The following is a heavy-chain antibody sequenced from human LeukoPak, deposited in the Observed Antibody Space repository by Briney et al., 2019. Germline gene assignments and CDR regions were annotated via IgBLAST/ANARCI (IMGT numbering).Heavy chain of an antibody. CDR3: ARDMGRAWYGPPDY. CDR1: GFIFSNYG. V-gene: IGHV3-33*01. Sequence: GGSLRLSCAASGFIFSNYGMHWVRQAPGKRLEWVAVIWNDGSETFHADSVKGRFRIARDNSKNTLYLQMNSLRAEDTAVYFCARDMGRAWYGPPDYWGQGTLVTVSS. D-gene: IGHD6-13*01. J-gene: IGHJ4*02. CDR2: IWNDGSET.